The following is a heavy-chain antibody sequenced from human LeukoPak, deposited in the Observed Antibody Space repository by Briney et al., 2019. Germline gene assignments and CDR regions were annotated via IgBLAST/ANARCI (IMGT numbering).Heavy chain of an antibody. V-gene: IGHV3-53*04. Sequence: GGSLRLSCAASGFTVSSNYMSWVRQAPGKGLEWVSVIYSGGSTYYADSVKGRFTISRHNSKNTLYLQMNSLRAEDTAVYYCARSLRFLEWQIDYWGQGTLVTVSS. CDR2: IYSGGST. CDR1: GFTVSSNY. CDR3: ARSLRFLEWQIDY. J-gene: IGHJ4*02. D-gene: IGHD3-3*01.